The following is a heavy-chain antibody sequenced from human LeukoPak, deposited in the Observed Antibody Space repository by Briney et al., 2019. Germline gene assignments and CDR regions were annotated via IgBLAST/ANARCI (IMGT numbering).Heavy chain of an antibody. J-gene: IGHJ4*02. CDR2: IGGSGSST. V-gene: IGHV3-23*01. CDR3: AKWSSSWYSFFDY. D-gene: IGHD6-13*01. CDR1: GFTFSSYA. Sequence: GGSLRLSCAASGFTFSSYAMSWVRRAPGKGLEWVSAIGGSGSSTYYADSVKGRFTISRDNSKNTLYLQMNSLRAEDTAVYYCAKWSSSWYSFFDYWGQGTLVTVSS.